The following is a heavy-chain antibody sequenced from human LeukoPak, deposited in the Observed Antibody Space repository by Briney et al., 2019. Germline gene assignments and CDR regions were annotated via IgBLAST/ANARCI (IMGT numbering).Heavy chain of an antibody. CDR1: GFTFSSYA. CDR3: ARDPGPFYDYVWGSYRPTHYFDY. CDR2: ISYDGSNK. D-gene: IGHD3-16*02. Sequence: PGRSLRLSRAASGFTFSSYAIHWVRQAPGKGLEWVAVISYDGSNKYYADSVKGRFTISRDNSKNTLYLQMNSLRAEDTAVYYCARDPGPFYDYVWGSYRPTHYFDYWGQGTLVTVSS. V-gene: IGHV3-30-3*01. J-gene: IGHJ4*02.